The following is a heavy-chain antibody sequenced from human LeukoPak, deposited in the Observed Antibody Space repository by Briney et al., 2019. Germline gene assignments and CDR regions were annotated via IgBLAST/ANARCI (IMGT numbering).Heavy chain of an antibody. CDR1: GFTLSRFA. V-gene: IGHV3-30-3*01. D-gene: IGHD6-13*01. CDR2: MSDDGSEK. Sequence: GGSLRLSCTSSGFTLSRFAMHWVRQAPGQGLEWLGHMSDDGSEKHYVGSVRGRFTISRGPSKNTLYLEMTSLRAEDTAVYDCARGKGLTAAGTGAWYFDLWGRGTLVTVSS. CDR3: ARGKGLTAAGTGAWYFDL. J-gene: IGHJ2*01.